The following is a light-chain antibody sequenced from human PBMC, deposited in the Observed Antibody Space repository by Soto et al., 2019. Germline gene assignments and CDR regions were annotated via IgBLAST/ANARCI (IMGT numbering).Light chain of an antibody. CDR2: GAS. V-gene: IGKV3-20*01. J-gene: IGKJ1*01. CDR3: QQYGSPWT. CDR1: QSVWSSL. Sequence: ETVLTQSPGTLSLSPGERATLSCRASQSVWSSLLAWYQHKPCQTPRLLIYGASSRATGIPDRFSGSGSGTDFTLTISRLEPEDFAVYYCQQYGSPWTFGQGTKVEIK.